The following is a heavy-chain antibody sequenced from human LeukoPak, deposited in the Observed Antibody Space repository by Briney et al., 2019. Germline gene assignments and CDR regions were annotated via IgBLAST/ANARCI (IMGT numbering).Heavy chain of an antibody. CDR3: ATGTSGSYYEDAFDI. CDR1: GDSISSGDYY. D-gene: IGHD1-26*01. Sequence: SETLSLTCTVSGDSISSGDYYWSWIRQPAGKGLEWIGRISSSGSTNYNPSLKSRVTISVDTSKNQFSRKLSSVTAADTAVCYCATGTSGSYYEDAFDIWGQGTMVTVSS. J-gene: IGHJ3*02. V-gene: IGHV4-61*02. CDR2: ISSSGST.